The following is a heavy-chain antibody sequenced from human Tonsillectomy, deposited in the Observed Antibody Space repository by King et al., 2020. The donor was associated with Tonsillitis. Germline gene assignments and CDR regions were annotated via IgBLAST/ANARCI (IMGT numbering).Heavy chain of an antibody. CDR1: GFTVGSNY. V-gene: IGHV3-66*01. Sequence: VQLVEAGGGLVQPGGSLRLSCASSGFTVGSNYMSWVRQAPGKGQEWFAVIYSGGSTYYVDSVKDRFTISRDNSKNTLYLQMNSLRAEDTAVYYCAREVLSGSSFDYWGQGTLVTVSS. J-gene: IGHJ4*02. CDR2: IYSGGST. D-gene: IGHD1-26*01. CDR3: AREVLSGSSFDY.